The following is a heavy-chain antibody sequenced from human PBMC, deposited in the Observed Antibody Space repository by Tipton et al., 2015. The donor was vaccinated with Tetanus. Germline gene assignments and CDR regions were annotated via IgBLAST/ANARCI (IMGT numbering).Heavy chain of an antibody. CDR3: ACGSGYFDSSYHSPLDF. J-gene: IGHJ4*02. Sequence: GLVKPSETLSLTCSVSGGSLRSGDHYWSWIRQSPGKGLEWIGYIQYNGITNYHPSLKSRVTISVDSSTSQFSLRLASVTAADTAVYYCACGSGYFDSSYHSPLDFWGRGTLVTVSS. CDR1: GGSLRSGDHY. D-gene: IGHD3-22*01. V-gene: IGHV4-61*08. CDR2: IQYNGIT.